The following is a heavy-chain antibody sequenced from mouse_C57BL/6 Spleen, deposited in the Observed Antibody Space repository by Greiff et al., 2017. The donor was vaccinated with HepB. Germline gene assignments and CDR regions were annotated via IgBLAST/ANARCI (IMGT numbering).Heavy chain of an antibody. J-gene: IGHJ4*01. V-gene: IGHV5-17*01. CDR3: ARQNIGHSGAMDY. CDR1: GFTFSDYG. Sequence: EVQVVESGGGLVKPGGSLKLSCAASGFTFSDYGMHWVRQAPEKGLEWVAYISSGSSTIYYADTVKGRFTISRDNAKNTLFLQMTSLRSEDTAMYYCARQNIGHSGAMDYWGQGTSVTVSS. D-gene: IGHD3-1*01. CDR2: ISSGSSTI.